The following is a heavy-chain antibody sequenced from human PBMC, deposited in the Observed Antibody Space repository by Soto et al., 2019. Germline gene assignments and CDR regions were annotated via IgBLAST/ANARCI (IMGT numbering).Heavy chain of an antibody. J-gene: IGHJ4*01. Sequence: QLVESGGTLVQPGGSLRLSCAASGFTVSNTYLSWVRQAPGKGLEWVSAVYSDGSTHYADSVKGRFTISRDNSKHTLYLHLNERRAGHAAVYYCTRASGDSFRGDYWGHGSLGTVSS. D-gene: IGHD3-22*01. CDR2: VYSDGST. CDR3: TRASGDSFRGDY. CDR1: GFTVSNTY. V-gene: IGHV3-66*01.